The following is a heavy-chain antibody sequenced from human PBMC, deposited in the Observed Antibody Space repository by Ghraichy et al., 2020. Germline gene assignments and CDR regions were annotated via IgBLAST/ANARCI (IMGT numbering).Heavy chain of an antibody. CDR3: ARDRDFWSGYYSRYFDL. CDR1: GGSISSYY. D-gene: IGHD3-3*01. Sequence: SETLSLTCTVSGGSISSYYWSWIRQPPGKGREWIGYIYYSGSTNYNPSLKSRVTISVDTSKNQFSLKLSSVTAADTAVYYCARDRDFWSGYYSRYFDLWGRGTLVTVSS. CDR2: IYYSGST. V-gene: IGHV4-59*01. J-gene: IGHJ2*01.